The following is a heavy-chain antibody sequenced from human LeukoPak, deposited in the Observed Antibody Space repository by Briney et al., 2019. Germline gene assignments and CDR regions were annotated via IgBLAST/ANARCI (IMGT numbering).Heavy chain of an antibody. CDR1: GFTFTAYW. V-gene: IGHV3-48*01. CDR2: ISSSSSTI. Sequence: GGSLRLSCAASGFTFTAYWMNWVRQAPGKGLEWVSYISSSSSTIYYADSVKGRFTISRDNAKNSLYLQMNSLRAEDTAVYYCARGSDYGMDVWGQGTTVTVSS. J-gene: IGHJ6*02. CDR3: ARGSDYGMDV.